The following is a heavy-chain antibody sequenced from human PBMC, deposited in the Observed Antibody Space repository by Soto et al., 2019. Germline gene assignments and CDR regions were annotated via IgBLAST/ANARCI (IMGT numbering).Heavy chain of an antibody. Sequence: EVQLVESGGGLVQPGGSLRLSCAASGFTFSDHYMDWVRQAPGKGLEWVGRIKNKANSYTTEYAASVKGRFTISRDDSKNSLCLQMNSIKTEDTAVYYCAAVRTVVRYWGQGALVTVSS. D-gene: IGHD3-10*01. J-gene: IGHJ4*02. CDR1: GFTFSDHY. CDR2: IKNKANSYTT. V-gene: IGHV3-72*01. CDR3: AAVRTVVRY.